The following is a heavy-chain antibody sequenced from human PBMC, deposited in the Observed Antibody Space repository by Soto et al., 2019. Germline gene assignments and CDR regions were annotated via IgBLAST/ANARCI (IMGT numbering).Heavy chain of an antibody. Sequence: QVQLQESGPGLVKPSETLSLTCTVSGGSITNYYWSWIRQPPGKQLEWIGYIYSSGISNYNPSLKTRVTMSVDTAKSQFSLELTSVTAADTAVYYCATANSIRWRNWFDPWGRGAQVIVPS. D-gene: IGHD2-21*01. V-gene: IGHV4-59*01. CDR1: GGSITNYY. CDR2: IYSSGIS. CDR3: ATANSIRWRNWFDP. J-gene: IGHJ5*02.